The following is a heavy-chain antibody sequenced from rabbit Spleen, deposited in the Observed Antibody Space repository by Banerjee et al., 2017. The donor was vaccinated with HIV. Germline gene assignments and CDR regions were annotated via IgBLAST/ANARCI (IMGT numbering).Heavy chain of an antibody. Sequence: QEQLVESGGGLVQPEGSLTLTCTASGFSFSSSYYMCWVRQAPEKGLEWIGCIRTSDGNTYYASWAKGRLTISKTSSTVDLKMTSLTVADTATVFCARSYVNAFDPWGQGTLVTVS. CDR2: IRTSDGNT. D-gene: IGHD6-1*01. CDR3: ARSYVNAFDP. V-gene: IGHV1S45*01. CDR1: GFSFSSSYY. J-gene: IGHJ2*01.